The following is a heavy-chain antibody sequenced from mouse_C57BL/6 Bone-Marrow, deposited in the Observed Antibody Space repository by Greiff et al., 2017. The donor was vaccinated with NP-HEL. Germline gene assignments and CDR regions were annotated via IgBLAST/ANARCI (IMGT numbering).Heavy chain of an antibody. J-gene: IGHJ3*01. CDR3: ARHGDGNYSFAY. CDR1: GFTFSDYG. CDR2: ISNLAYSI. Sequence: EVKLVESGGGLVQPGGSLKLSCAASGFTFSDYGMAWVRQAPRKGPEWVAFISNLAYSIYYADTVTGRFTISRENAKNTLYLEMSSLRSEDTAMYYCARHGDGNYSFAYWGQGTLVTVSA. D-gene: IGHD2-1*01. V-gene: IGHV5-15*01.